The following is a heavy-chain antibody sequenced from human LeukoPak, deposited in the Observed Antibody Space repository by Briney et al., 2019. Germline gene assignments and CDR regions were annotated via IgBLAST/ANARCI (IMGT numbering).Heavy chain of an antibody. Sequence: ASVKVSCKASGYTFNSHGISWVRQAPGQGLEWMGWISAYNGDTNYAQKFQGRVTLATDRTTSTAYLELRSLRSDDTAVYYCARDPSNTSGWKTWFDPWGQGTLVTVSS. J-gene: IGHJ5*02. CDR2: ISAYNGDT. D-gene: IGHD6-19*01. CDR1: GYTFNSHG. V-gene: IGHV1-18*04. CDR3: ARDPSNTSGWKTWFDP.